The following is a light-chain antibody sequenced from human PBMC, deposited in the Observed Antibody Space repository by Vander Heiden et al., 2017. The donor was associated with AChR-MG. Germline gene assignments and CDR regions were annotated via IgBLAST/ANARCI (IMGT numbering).Light chain of an antibody. Sequence: EIVLTQSPATLSLSPGERATLSCRASQSVSSYLDWYQHKPGQAPRLLIYAASYRATGIPARFSGSGSGTDFTLTISSLEPEDFAVYYCQQRYSSVTFGGGTKVEIK. J-gene: IGKJ4*01. CDR2: AAS. CDR1: QSVSSY. CDR3: QQRYSSVT. V-gene: IGKV3-11*01.